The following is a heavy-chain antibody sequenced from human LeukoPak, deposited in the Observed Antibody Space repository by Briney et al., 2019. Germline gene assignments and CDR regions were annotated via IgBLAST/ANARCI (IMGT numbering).Heavy chain of an antibody. D-gene: IGHD3-22*01. CDR1: GFTFSSYA. V-gene: IGHV3-23*01. CDR2: ISGSGGST. CDR3: AKGGSYYYDSSGLDY. J-gene: IGHJ4*02. Sequence: GGSLRLSCAASGFTFSSYAMSWVRQAPGKGLEWVSAISGSGGSTYYADSVKGRFTISRDSSKNTLYLQMNSLRAEDTAVYYCAKGGSYYYDSSGLDYWGQGTLVTVSS.